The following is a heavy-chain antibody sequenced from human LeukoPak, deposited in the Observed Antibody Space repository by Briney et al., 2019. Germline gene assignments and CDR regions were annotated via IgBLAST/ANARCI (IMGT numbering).Heavy chain of an antibody. V-gene: IGHV4-34*01. CDR2: INHSGST. J-gene: IGHJ4*02. D-gene: IGHD6-13*01. CDR3: ARDAIAAAGRSFDY. CDR1: GGSFSGYY. Sequence: SETLSLTCAVYGGSFSGYYWSWIRQPPGKGLEWIGEINHSGSTSYNPSLKSRVTISVDTSKNQFSLKLSSVTAADTAVYYCARDAIAAAGRSFDYWGQGTLVTVSS.